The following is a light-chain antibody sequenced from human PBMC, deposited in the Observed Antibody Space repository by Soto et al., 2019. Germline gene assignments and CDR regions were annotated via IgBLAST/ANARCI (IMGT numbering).Light chain of an antibody. Sequence: EIVMTQSPATLSVSPGERATLSCSASQSVSSNLAWYQQKPGQAPRLLIYGASTRATGIPARFSGSGSGTEFTLTISSLQSEDFAVYYCQQYKSWPPITFGQGTRLEIK. CDR3: QQYKSWPPIT. J-gene: IGKJ5*01. V-gene: IGKV3-15*01. CDR1: QSVSSN. CDR2: GAS.